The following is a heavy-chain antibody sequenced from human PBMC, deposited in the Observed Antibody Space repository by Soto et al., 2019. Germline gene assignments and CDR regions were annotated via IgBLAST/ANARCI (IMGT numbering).Heavy chain of an antibody. J-gene: IGHJ4*02. CDR1: GGSISSSSXY. Sequence: PSETLSLTCTVSGGSISSSSXYWGWIRQPPGKGLEWIGSIYYSGSTYYNPSLKSRVTISVDTSKNQFSLKLSSVTAADTAVYYCARAPSRARPFDYWGQGTLVTVSS. D-gene: IGHD3-10*01. CDR2: IYYSGST. CDR3: ARAPSRARPFDY. V-gene: IGHV4-39*01.